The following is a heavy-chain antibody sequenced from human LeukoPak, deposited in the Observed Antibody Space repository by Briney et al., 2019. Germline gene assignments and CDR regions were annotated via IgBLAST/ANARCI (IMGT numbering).Heavy chain of an antibody. CDR1: GGSISSSSYY. D-gene: IGHD2-2*03. J-gene: IGHJ5*02. CDR3: ARDFGYCSSTSCFNWFDP. CDR2: IYYSGST. Sequence: PSETLSLTCTVSGGSISSSSYYWGWIRQPPGKGLEWIGSIYYSGSTYYNPSLKSRVTISVDTSKNQFSLKLSSVTAADTAVYYCARDFGYCSSTSCFNWFDPWGQGTLVTVSS. V-gene: IGHV4-39*07.